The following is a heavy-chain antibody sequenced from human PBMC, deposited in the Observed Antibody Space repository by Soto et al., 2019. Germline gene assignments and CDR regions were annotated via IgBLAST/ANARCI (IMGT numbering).Heavy chain of an antibody. CDR1: GDTFSRYT. CDR3: ARDPSEGYCSGGSCYSRWFDP. CDR2: IIPILGIA. D-gene: IGHD2-15*01. J-gene: IGHJ5*02. Sequence: QVQLVQSGAEVKKPGSSVKVSCKASGDTFSRYTISWVRQAPGHGLEWMGRIIPILGIANYAQKFQGRVTIIADKSTSSAYMELSSLRSEDTAVYYCARDPSEGYCSGGSCYSRWFDPWGQGTLVTVSS. V-gene: IGHV1-69*08.